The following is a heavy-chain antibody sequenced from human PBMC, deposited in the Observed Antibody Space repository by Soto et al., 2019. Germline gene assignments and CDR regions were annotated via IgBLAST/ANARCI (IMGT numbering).Heavy chain of an antibody. V-gene: IGHV4-31*03. J-gene: IGHJ3*02. CDR1: GDSISRGGYY. CDR3: AREGPYYYGCGGYYSWAFYI. D-gene: IGHD3-22*01. Sequence: SETLSLTCNVPGDSISRGGYYWSWVRQHPGKGLEWLGYIYYRGSTYYNPSLKSRVTISVDTSKNQFSLKLSSVTAADTAVYYCAREGPYYYGCGGYYSWAFYIWVQGAMVTVSS. CDR2: IYYRGST.